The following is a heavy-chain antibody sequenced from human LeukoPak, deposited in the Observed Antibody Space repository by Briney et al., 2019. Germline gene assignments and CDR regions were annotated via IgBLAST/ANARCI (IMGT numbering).Heavy chain of an antibody. CDR2: IYTSGST. D-gene: IGHD2-15*01. V-gene: IGHV4-61*02. Sequence: PSETLSLTCTVSGGSISSGSYYGSWIRQPAGKGLEWIGRIYTSGSTNYNPSLKSRVTISVDTSKNQFSLKLSSVTAADTAVYYCAGRPIHCSGGSCYSETLDYWGQGTLVTVSS. J-gene: IGHJ4*02. CDR1: GGSISSGSYY. CDR3: AGRPIHCSGGSCYSETLDY.